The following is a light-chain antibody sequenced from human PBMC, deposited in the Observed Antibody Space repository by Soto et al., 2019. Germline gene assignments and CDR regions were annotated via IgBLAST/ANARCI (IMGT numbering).Light chain of an antibody. Sequence: QSALTQPASVSGSPGQSITISCTGTSSDVGGYDYVSWYQQNPGKATKLLISDVTDRPSGVSYRFSGSKSGNTASLTIAGLQAADEADYFCSSYTSSMTNVFGSGTKVTVL. CDR2: DVT. J-gene: IGLJ1*01. V-gene: IGLV2-14*01. CDR1: SSDVGGYDY. CDR3: SSYTSSMTNV.